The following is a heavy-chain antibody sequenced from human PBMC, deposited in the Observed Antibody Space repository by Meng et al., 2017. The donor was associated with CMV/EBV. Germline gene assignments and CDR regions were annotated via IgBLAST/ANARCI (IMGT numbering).Heavy chain of an antibody. Sequence: ASVKVSCKASGYTFTGHYMHWVRQAPGQGLEWMGWINPNSGDTNYAQKFQGRVTMTRDTSMSTAYMELSRLRSDDTAVYYCARVQCSSTNCYINWFDPWGQGTLVTVSS. V-gene: IGHV1-2*02. J-gene: IGHJ5*02. CDR3: ARVQCSSTNCYINWFDP. CDR2: INPNSGDT. D-gene: IGHD2-2*02. CDR1: GYTFTGHY.